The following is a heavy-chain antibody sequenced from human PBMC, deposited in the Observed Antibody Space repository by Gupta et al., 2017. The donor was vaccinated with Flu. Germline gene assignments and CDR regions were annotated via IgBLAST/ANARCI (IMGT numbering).Heavy chain of an antibody. D-gene: IGHD3-22*01. CDR2: ISGNGVNT. J-gene: IGHJ2*01. V-gene: IGHV3-23*01. CDR1: YA. CDR3: AKDKAGITLTVVGDYNWYFDL. Sequence: YATQWVRQAPGKGLEWVSGISGNGVNTFYADAVEGRFTISRDISKNTRFLQMNSLGAEDTAVYYCAKDKAGITLTVVGDYNWYFDLWGRGTLVTVSS.